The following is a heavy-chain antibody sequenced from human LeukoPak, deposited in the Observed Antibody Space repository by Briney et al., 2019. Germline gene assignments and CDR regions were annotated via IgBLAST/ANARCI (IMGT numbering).Heavy chain of an antibody. V-gene: IGHV3-33*01. CDR1: GFTFSSYG. Sequence: GGSLRLSCAASGFTFSSYGMHWVRQAPGKGLEWVALIWYDGNNKYYADSVKGRFTISRDNSKNTLYLQMNSLRAEDTAVYYCARDSVWNGFDYWGQGTLVTVSS. D-gene: IGHD1-1*01. J-gene: IGHJ4*02. CDR3: ARDSVWNGFDY. CDR2: IWYDGNNK.